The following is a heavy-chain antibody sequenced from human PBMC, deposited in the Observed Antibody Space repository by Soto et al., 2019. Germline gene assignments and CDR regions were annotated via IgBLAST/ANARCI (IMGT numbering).Heavy chain of an antibody. D-gene: IGHD6-19*01. J-gene: IGHJ6*02. V-gene: IGHV4-4*02. CDR3: ARVADGMDV. CDR1: GGSISSNC. Sequence: QVQLQESGPGLVKPSGTLSLTCVVSGGSISSNCWSWVRQPPGKGLEWIGEISHVGSTNYNPSLKSRVTISVDKSKNQFSLNLNSVTAADTAVYYCARVADGMDVWGRGTTVTVSS. CDR2: ISHVGST.